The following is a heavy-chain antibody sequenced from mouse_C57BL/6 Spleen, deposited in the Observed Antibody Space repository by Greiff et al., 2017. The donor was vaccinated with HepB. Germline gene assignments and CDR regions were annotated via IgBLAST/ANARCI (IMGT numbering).Heavy chain of an antibody. V-gene: IGHV1-53*01. CDR2: INPSNGGT. CDR1: GYTFTSYW. CDR3: ARKRLRTVVAPLDY. Sequence: QVQLKQPGTELVKPGASVKLSCKASGYTFTSYWMHWVKQRPGQGLEWIGNINPSNGGTNYNAKFKSKATLTVDKSSSTAYMRLSSLTSEDSAVYYCARKRLRTVVAPLDYWGQGTTLTVSS. J-gene: IGHJ2*01. D-gene: IGHD1-1*01.